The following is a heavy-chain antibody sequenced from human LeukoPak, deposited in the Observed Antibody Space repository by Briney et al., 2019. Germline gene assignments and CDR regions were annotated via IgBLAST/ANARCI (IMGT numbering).Heavy chain of an antibody. V-gene: IGHV3-74*01. J-gene: IGHJ5*02. CDR3: ARDSSGWTFDP. D-gene: IGHD3-22*01. CDR1: GFTFSNYS. CDR2: IKSDGSYT. Sequence: GGSLRLSCAASGFTFSNYSMNWVRHAPGKGLVWVSRIKSDGSYTTYADSVKGRFTISRDNAKNTLYLQMNSLRGEDTAVYYCARDSSGWTFDPWGQGTLVTVST.